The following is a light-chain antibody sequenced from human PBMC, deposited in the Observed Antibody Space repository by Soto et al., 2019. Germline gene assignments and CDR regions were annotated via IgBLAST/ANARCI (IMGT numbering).Light chain of an antibody. J-gene: IGKJ1*01. Sequence: DIQLTQSPSFLSASVGDRVTITCRASQDSSSYLAWYQQKPGKAPKLLIYVASTLQSGVPSRFSGSGSGTEFTLTISSLQPEDFATYYCQQLTNYPRTFGQGTKVEIK. CDR1: QDSSSY. V-gene: IGKV1-9*01. CDR2: VAS. CDR3: QQLTNYPRT.